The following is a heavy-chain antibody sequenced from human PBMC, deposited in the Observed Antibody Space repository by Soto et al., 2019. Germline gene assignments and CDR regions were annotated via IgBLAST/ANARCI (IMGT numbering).Heavy chain of an antibody. V-gene: IGHV5-10-1*01. J-gene: IGHJ6*02. D-gene: IGHD6-6*01. Sequence: PGESLKISCKGSGYIFTSYWIIWVLHMPGKGLDWIGRIDPIYSYTNYSPSFQGHVTISAGNSMITSYLHCIILKASDTAMYYCAGPYSSSSEYYYYGMDVWGQGTTVTVSS. CDR1: GYIFTSYW. CDR2: IDPIYSYT. CDR3: AGPYSSSSEYYYYGMDV.